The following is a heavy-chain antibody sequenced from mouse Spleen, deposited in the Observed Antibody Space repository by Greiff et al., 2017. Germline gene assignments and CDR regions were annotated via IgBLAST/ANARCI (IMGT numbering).Heavy chain of an antibody. D-gene: IGHD1-1*01. V-gene: IGHV7-3*01. CDR3: ARYGSSPHYYAMDY. J-gene: IGHJ4*01. CDR1: GFTFTDYY. CDR2: IRNKANGYTT. Sequence: EVMLVESGGGLVQPGGSLSLSCAASGFTFTDYYMSWVRQPPGQALEWLGFIRNKANGYTTEYSASVKGRFTISRDNSQSILYLQMNALRAEDSATYYCARYGSSPHYYAMDYWGQGTSVTVSS.